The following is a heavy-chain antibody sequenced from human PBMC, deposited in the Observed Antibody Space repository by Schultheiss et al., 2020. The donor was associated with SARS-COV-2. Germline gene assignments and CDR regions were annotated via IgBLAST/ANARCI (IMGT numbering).Heavy chain of an antibody. Sequence: GGSLRLSCAASGFTFSSYAMHWVRQAPGKGLEWVAVISYDGINKYYADSVKGRFTISRDNSKNTLYLQMNSLRAEDTAVYYCARVGLPDAFDIWGQGTMVTVSS. D-gene: IGHD3/OR15-3a*01. CDR3: ARVGLPDAFDI. J-gene: IGHJ3*02. CDR2: ISYDGINK. V-gene: IGHV3-30*04. CDR1: GFTFSSYA.